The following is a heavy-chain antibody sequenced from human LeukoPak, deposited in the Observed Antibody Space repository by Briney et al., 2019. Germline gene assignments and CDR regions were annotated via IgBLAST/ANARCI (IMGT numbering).Heavy chain of an antibody. CDR3: VKSAGFDWLSPLDAFDI. J-gene: IGHJ3*02. CDR1: GFTFSRYA. CDR2: ISSSGRST. D-gene: IGHD3-9*01. Sequence: GGSLRPSSSASGFTFSRYAMQWVRQAPGKGLEYVSAISSSGRSTYYADSVKGRFTISRDNSKDTLYLQMSSLRAEDTTVYYCVKSAGFDWLSPLDAFDIWGQGTMVTVSS. V-gene: IGHV3-64D*06.